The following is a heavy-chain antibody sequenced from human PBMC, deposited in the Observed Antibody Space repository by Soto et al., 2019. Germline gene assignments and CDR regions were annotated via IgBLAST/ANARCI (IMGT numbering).Heavy chain of an antibody. CDR1: GGTFSRYA. J-gene: IGHJ5*02. D-gene: IGHD5-18*01. CDR3: ARDLSKEKWRRLWSLENWFDP. V-gene: IGHV1-69*13. Sequence: SVKVSCKAAGGTFSRYAISWLRQAPGQGLEWMGGIIPISGTANYAQKFQGRVTITADESTSTAYMELSSLRSEDTAVYYCARDLSKEKWRRLWSLENWFDPWGQGTLVTVCS. CDR2: IIPISGTA.